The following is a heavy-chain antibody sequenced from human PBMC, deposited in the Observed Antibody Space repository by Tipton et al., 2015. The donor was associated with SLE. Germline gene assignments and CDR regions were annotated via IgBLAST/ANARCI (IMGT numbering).Heavy chain of an antibody. CDR3: ARVDGHSSSGRRRFDY. J-gene: IGHJ4*02. V-gene: IGHV4-31*11. Sequence: TLSLTCAVSGGSISSSSYYWSWIRQPPGKGPEWIGYIYYSGSTYYNPSLKSRVTISVDTSKNQFSLKLSSVTAADTAVYYCARVDGHSSSGRRRFDYWGQGTRVTVSA. CDR2: IYYSGST. D-gene: IGHD6-13*01. CDR1: GGSISSSSYY.